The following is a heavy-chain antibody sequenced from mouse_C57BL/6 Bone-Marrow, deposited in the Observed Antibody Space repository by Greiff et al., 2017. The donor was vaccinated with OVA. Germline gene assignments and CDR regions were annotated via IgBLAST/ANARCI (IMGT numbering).Heavy chain of an antibody. V-gene: IGHV7-1*01. CDR2: SRNKANDYTT. CDR3: ARDDYYWYCDV. CDR1: GFTFSDFY. Sequence: EVKVVESGGGLVQSGRSLRLSCATSGFTFSDFYMEWVRQAPGQGLEWIAASRNKANDYTTEYSASVKGRFIVSRDTSQSILYLQMNALRAEDTAFYYGARDDYYWYCDVWGTGTTVTVSS. J-gene: IGHJ1*03.